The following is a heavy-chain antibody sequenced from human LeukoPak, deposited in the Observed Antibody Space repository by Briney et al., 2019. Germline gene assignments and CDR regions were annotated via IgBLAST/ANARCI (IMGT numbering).Heavy chain of an antibody. J-gene: IGHJ4*02. CDR3: ARAKYCSGGSCYPFDY. D-gene: IGHD2-15*01. CDR2: ISWNSGSI. Sequence: GGSLRLSCAASGSALDDYAMHLVRQAPGEGLGGVSGISWNSGSIGYADSVKGRFTISRDNAKNSLYLQMNSLRAEGTAVYYCARAKYCSGGSCYPFDYWGQGTLVTVSS. CDR1: GSALDDYA. V-gene: IGHV3-9*01.